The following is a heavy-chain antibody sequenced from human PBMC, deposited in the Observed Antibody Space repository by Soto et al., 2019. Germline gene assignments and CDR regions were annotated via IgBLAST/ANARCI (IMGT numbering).Heavy chain of an antibody. CDR1: GGSISSGGYY. CDR2: IYYSGST. J-gene: IGHJ3*02. Sequence: PSETLSLTCTVSGGSISSGGYYWSWIRQHPGKGLEWIGYIYYSGSTYYNPSLKSRVTISVDTSKNQFSLKLSSVTAADTAVYYCERETRRLGPVRAFDIWGQGTMVTVSS. V-gene: IGHV4-31*03. CDR3: ERETRRLGPVRAFDI. D-gene: IGHD3-16*01.